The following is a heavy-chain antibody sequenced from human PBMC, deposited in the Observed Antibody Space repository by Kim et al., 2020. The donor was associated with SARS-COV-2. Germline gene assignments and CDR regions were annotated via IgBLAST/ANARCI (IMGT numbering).Heavy chain of an antibody. D-gene: IGHD1-26*01. V-gene: IGHV3-11*06. CDR3: YRARLGREGGASAVDY. Sequence: DAVKGRFTFSRDNAKNSLYLQMHSLRHEDTAVYLCYRARLGREGGASAVDYWGQGTLVTVAS. J-gene: IGHJ4*02.